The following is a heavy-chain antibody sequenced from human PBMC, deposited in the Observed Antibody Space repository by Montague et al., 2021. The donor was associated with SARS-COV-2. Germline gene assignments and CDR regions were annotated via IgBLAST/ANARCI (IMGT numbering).Heavy chain of an antibody. J-gene: IGHJ6*02. CDR1: GFSLSTSGMC. Sequence: PALVKPTQTLTLTCTFSGFSLSTSGMCMTWIRQLPGKALEWLARIDWDGDKYYNTSLKSRLTISKDTSKNLVVLTMTNMDPVDTATYYCARGPSDTYYYNGMDVWGRGTTVTVSS. CDR2: IDWDGDK. V-gene: IGHV2-70*11. CDR3: ARGPSDTYYYNGMDV.